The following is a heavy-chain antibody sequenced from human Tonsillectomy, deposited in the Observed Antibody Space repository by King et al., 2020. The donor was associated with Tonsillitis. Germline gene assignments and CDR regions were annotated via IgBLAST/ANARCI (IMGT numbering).Heavy chain of an antibody. CDR3: ARRSEPSAVAAKVAFDY. Sequence: QLVQSGAEVKKPGESLKISCKGSGYSFTTYWIGWVRQMPGKGLEWMGIIYPGDSDTRYRPSFQGQVTISANKSINTAYLQWSSLKASDTAMYYCARRSEPSAVAAKVAFDYWGQGTLVTVSS. J-gene: IGHJ4*02. CDR2: IYPGDSDT. V-gene: IGHV5-51*01. D-gene: IGHD6-19*01. CDR1: GYSFTTYW.